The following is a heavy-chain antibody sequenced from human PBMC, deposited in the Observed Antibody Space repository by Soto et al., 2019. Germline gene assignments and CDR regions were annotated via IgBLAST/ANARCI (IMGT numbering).Heavy chain of an antibody. D-gene: IGHD3-3*01. J-gene: IGHJ3*02. CDR3: AKDVLRFLESPHDDFEI. CDR1: GFTFSSYA. Sequence: GGSLRLSCAASGFTFSSYAMSWVRQAPGKGLEWVSAISGSGGSTYYADSVKGRFTISRDNSKNTLYLQMNSLRAEDTAVYYCAKDVLRFLESPHDDFEIWGQETLVTVSS. V-gene: IGHV3-23*01. CDR2: ISGSGGST.